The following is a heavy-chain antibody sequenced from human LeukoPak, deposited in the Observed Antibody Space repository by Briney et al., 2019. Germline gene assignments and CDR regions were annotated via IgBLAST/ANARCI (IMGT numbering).Heavy chain of an antibody. D-gene: IGHD3-16*01. J-gene: IGHJ1*01. V-gene: IGHV3-23*01. CDR3: AKVGWGSYSLQH. Sequence: PGGSLRLSCAASGFTFSSYAMNWVRQAPGKGLEWVSTISGNGGSTYYADSVKGRFTISRDNSKNTLYLQMNSLRAEDTAVYYCAKVGWGSYSLQHWGQGTLVTVSS. CDR1: GFTFSSYA. CDR2: ISGNGGST.